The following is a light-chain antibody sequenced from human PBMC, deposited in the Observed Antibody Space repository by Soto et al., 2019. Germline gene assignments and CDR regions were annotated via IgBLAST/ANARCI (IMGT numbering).Light chain of an antibody. CDR2: GAS. V-gene: IGKV3-15*01. CDR1: QSVSSSY. CDR3: QQYNNWPPRDT. Sequence: EIVLTQSPGTLSLSPGERATLSCRASQSVSSSYLAWYQQKPGQAPRLLIYGASTRATGIPARFSASGSGTEFTLTISSLQSEDFAVYYCQQYNNWPPRDTFGQGTKVDIK. J-gene: IGKJ2*01.